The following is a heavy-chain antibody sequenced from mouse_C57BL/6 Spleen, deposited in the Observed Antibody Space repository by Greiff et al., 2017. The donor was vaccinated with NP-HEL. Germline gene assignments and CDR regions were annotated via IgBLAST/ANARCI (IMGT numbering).Heavy chain of an antibody. Sequence: VQLQQSGPELVKPGASVKISCKASGYAFSSSWMNWVKQRPGKGLEWIGRIYPGDGDTNYNGKFKGKATLTVDKSSSTSYMQLSSLTSEDSAVYFCARGGNYYGSSYYFDYWGQGTTLTVSS. D-gene: IGHD1-1*01. J-gene: IGHJ2*01. CDR1: GYAFSSSW. CDR3: ARGGNYYGSSYYFDY. V-gene: IGHV1-82*01. CDR2: IYPGDGDT.